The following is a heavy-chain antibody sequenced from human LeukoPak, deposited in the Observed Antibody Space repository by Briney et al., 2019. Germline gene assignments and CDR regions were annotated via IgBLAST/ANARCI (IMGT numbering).Heavy chain of an antibody. Sequence: SETLSLTCTVSGGSVSSSSYYWGWIRQPPGKGLEWIGSIYYSGSTYYNPSLKSRVTISVDTSKNQFSLKLSSVTAADTAVYYCARGVTYYYDSSGYYYYMDVWGKGTTVTVSS. V-gene: IGHV4-39*07. CDR3: ARGVTYYYDSSGYYYYMDV. D-gene: IGHD3-22*01. CDR2: IYYSGST. CDR1: GGSVSSSSYY. J-gene: IGHJ6*03.